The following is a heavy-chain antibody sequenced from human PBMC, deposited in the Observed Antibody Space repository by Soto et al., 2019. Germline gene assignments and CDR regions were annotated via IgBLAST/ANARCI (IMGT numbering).Heavy chain of an antibody. J-gene: IGHJ5*02. CDR3: ARGGPSSKWLHT. V-gene: IGHV4-59*02. CDR1: GRSVSSYH. CDR2: IYNGGTT. Sequence: SLTCTVSGRSVSSYHWSWVRQPPGNRPEWIAYIYNGGTTNYNPSLKSRLTISLDTSKNQFSLKLSSVTAADTAVYFCARGGPSSKWLHTWGQGIQLTVSS.